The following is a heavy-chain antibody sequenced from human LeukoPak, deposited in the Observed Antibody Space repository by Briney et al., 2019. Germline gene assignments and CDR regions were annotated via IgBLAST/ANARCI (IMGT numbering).Heavy chain of an antibody. D-gene: IGHD5-24*01. CDR2: IYYSGST. Sequence: SETLSLTCTVSGGSISSYYWSWIRQPPGKGLEWIGYIYYSGSTNYNPSLKSRVTISVDTSKNQFSLKLSSVTAADTAVYYCARIRVLWLTQHYYYYGMDVWGQGTTVTVSS. CDR3: ARIRVLWLTQHYYYYGMDV. V-gene: IGHV4-59*08. J-gene: IGHJ6*02. CDR1: GGSISSYY.